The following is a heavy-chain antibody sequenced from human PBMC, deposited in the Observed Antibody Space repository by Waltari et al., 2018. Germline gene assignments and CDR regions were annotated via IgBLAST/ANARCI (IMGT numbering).Heavy chain of an antibody. CDR2: INAGNGNT. V-gene: IGHV1-3*01. J-gene: IGHJ4*02. D-gene: IGHD6-13*01. Sequence: QVQLVQSGAEVKKPGASVKVSCKASGYTFTSYAMHWVRQAPGQRLEWMGWINAGNGNTKYSQKFQGRVTITRDTSASTAYMELSSLRSEDTAVYYCARGTRPPYSTTPAFDYWGQGTLVTVSS. CDR1: GYTFTSYA. CDR3: ARGTRPPYSTTPAFDY.